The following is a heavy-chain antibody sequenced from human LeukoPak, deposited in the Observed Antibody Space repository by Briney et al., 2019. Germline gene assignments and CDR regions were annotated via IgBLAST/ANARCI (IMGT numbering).Heavy chain of an antibody. Sequence: KPSETLSLTCAVSGYSISSGYYMSWIRQAPGKGLEWVSYISSSGSTIYYADSVKGRFTISRDNAKNSLYLQMNSLRAEDTAVYYCARTRLGAFDIWGQGTMVTVSS. CDR1: GYSISSGYY. V-gene: IGHV3-11*04. J-gene: IGHJ3*02. CDR3: ARTRLGAFDI. CDR2: ISSSGSTI. D-gene: IGHD3-10*01.